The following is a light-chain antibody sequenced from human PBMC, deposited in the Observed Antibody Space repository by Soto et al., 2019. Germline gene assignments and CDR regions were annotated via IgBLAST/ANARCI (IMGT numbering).Light chain of an antibody. J-gene: IGLJ3*02. CDR2: EVS. Sequence: LTQPASVSGSPGQSITFSCTGTSSDVGSYNLVSWYQQHPGKAPKLMIYEVSKRPSGVSNRFSGSKSGNTASLTISGLQAEDEADYYCCSYAGSSTWVFGGGTKLTVL. V-gene: IGLV2-23*02. CDR3: CSYAGSSTWV. CDR1: SSDVGSYNL.